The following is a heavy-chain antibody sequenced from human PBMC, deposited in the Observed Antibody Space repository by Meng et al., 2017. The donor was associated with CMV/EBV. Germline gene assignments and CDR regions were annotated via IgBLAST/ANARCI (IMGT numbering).Heavy chain of an antibody. CDR2: IYYSGST. CDR3: ARVGRTSCYDY. J-gene: IGHJ4*02. V-gene: IGHV4-30-4*08. CDR1: GGSISSGDYS. D-gene: IGHD2-2*01. Sequence: VQRQEAGPGLVKPVQTRSLTCTVSGGSISSGDYSWSWNRQPPGKGLEWIGYIYYSGSTYYNPSLKSRVTISVDTSKNQFSLKLSSVTAADTAVYYCARVGRTSCYDYWGQGTLVTVSS.